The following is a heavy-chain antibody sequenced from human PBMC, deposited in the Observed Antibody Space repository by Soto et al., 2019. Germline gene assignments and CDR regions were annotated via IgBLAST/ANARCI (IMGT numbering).Heavy chain of an antibody. D-gene: IGHD1-1*01. CDR3: ATANWSHHYFDP. J-gene: IGHJ5*02. V-gene: IGHV4-34*01. CDR2: INHSGSP. Sequence: SETLSLTCAVYGGSFSGYYWSWLRQPPGKGLEWIGEINHSGSPNYNPSLKSRVTISVDTSKNQFSLKMTPVTAADTAVYYCATANWSHHYFDPWGQGTLVTVSS. CDR1: GGSFSGYY.